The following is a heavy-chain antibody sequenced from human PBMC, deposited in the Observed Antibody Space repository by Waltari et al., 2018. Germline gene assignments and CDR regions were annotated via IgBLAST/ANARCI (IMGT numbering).Heavy chain of an antibody. J-gene: IGHJ1*01. CDR3: ARRSRFSGSPLGH. CDR2: ISTSGNSA. V-gene: IGHV3-48*03. CDR1: GFHFKSYE. D-gene: IGHD1-26*01. Sequence: EVQLVESGGGLVQPGGSLRLSCATSGFHFKSYEMNWVRQAPGKGLEWVSYISTSGNSANYADSGKGRFSISRDNAKNSVDLQMNSLRAEDTAVYYCARRSRFSGSPLGHWGQGSLVIVSS.